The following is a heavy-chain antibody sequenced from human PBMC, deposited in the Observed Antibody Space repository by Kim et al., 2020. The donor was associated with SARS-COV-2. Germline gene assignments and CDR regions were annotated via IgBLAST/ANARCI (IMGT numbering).Heavy chain of an antibody. Sequence: GGSLRLSCAASGFTVSSNYMSWVRQAPGKGLEWVSVIYSGGSTYYADSVKGRFTISRDNSKNTLYLQMNSLRAEDTAVYYCARDWAGADAFDIWGQGTMVTVSS. CDR3: ARDWAGADAFDI. CDR1: GFTVSSNY. V-gene: IGHV3-66*01. CDR2: IYSGGST. J-gene: IGHJ3*02. D-gene: IGHD1-26*01.